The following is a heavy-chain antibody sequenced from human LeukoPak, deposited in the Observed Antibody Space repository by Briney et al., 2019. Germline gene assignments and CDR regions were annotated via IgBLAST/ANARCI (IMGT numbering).Heavy chain of an antibody. V-gene: IGHV3-7*04. CDR3: GGDSTWSNY. CDR1: GLTFSSYW. J-gene: IGHJ4*02. D-gene: IGHD1-26*01. Sequence: GESLKISCAASGLTFSSYWMTWVRQAPGKGLEWVATIKYDGSETYYVDSVRGRFSISRDNAKNSLYLQMNSLRAEDTAVYYWGGDSTWSNYGGRGTRVTVSS. CDR2: IKYDGSET.